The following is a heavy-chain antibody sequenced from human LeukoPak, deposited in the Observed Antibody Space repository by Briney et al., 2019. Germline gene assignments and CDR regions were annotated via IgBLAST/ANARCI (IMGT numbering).Heavy chain of an antibody. CDR1: GFTISSYA. D-gene: IGHD2-15*01. Sequence: GGSLRLSCAASGFTISSYAMHWVRQAPGKGLEWVAVISYDGSNRYYADSVKGRFTISRDNSKNTLYLQMNSLRAEDTAVYYCARDSAWGGDIVVVVAAAFDYWGQGTLVTVSS. J-gene: IGHJ4*02. CDR3: ARDSAWGGDIVVVVAAAFDY. V-gene: IGHV3-30*04. CDR2: ISYDGSNR.